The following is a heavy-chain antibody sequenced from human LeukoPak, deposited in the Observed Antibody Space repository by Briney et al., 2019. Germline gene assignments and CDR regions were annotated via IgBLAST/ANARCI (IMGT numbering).Heavy chain of an antibody. CDR3: ARRRDYALVY. Sequence: PGGSLSLSCAASGYTYKTYWMHGLRQAPEKGLVWVSQMNPDGSGTYSADSVKGRFTISRDNAKKTLYQQMNSLRTEVTAVYYCARRRDYALVYWGQGTLVTVSS. J-gene: IGHJ4*02. CDR1: GYTYKTYW. D-gene: IGHD4-17*01. V-gene: IGHV3-74*01. CDR2: MNPDGSGT.